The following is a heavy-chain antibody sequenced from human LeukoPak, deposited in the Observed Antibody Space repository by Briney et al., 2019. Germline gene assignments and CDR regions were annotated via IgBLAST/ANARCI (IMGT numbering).Heavy chain of an antibody. V-gene: IGHV5-51*01. Sequence: GESLKISCNGSGYSFTSYWIGWVRQMPGKGLEWMGIIYPGDSDTRYSPSFQGQVTISADKSISTAYLQWSSLKASDTAMYYCARQVEEMATISPAWYFDYWGQGTLVTVSS. CDR1: GYSFTSYW. J-gene: IGHJ4*02. D-gene: IGHD5-24*01. CDR2: IYPGDSDT. CDR3: ARQVEEMATISPAWYFDY.